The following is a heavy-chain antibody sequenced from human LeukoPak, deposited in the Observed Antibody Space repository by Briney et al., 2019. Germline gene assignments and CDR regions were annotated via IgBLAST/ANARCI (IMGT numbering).Heavy chain of an antibody. V-gene: IGHV3-33*06. CDR2: IWYDGSNK. D-gene: IGHD4-17*01. Sequence: GRSLRLSCAASGFTFSSYGMHWVRQAPGKGLEWVAVIWYDGSNKYYADSVKGRFTISRDNSKNTLYLQMNSLRAEDTAVYYCAKNSDYGDYWFDYWGQGTLVTVSS. CDR1: GFTFSSYG. J-gene: IGHJ4*02. CDR3: AKNSDYGDYWFDY.